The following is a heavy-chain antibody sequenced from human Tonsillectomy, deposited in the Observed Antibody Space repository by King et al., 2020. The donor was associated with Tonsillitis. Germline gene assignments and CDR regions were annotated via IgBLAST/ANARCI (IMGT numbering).Heavy chain of an antibody. J-gene: IGHJ5*02. V-gene: IGHV3-15*01. CDR3: TTVFVPPVLSDYDILAGPMGS. Sequence: VQLVESGGGLVKPGGSLRLSCAASGFSFSKAWMTWVRQAPGKGLEWVGRIKSKTEGGTTDYAAPVKGRFTISRDDSKNTLYLQVNSLKPEDTGVYYCTTVFVPPVLSDYDILAGPMGSWGQGTLVTVSS. D-gene: IGHD3-9*01. CDR1: GFSFSKAW. CDR2: IKSKTEGGTT.